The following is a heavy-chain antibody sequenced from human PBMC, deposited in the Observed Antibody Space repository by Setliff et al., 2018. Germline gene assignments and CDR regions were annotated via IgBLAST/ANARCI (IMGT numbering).Heavy chain of an antibody. D-gene: IGHD3-22*01. Sequence: SETLSLTCTVYGGSLSNYYWSWVRQPPGQGPEWIVEINHSGITNYNPSLKGRVTISLDTSKNQLSLKVNSLRPEDTAVYYCAKELIEVMMTGLEFWGQGTMVTAPQ. CDR3: AKELIEVMMTGLEF. CDR1: GGSLSNYY. V-gene: IGHV4-34*01. J-gene: IGHJ4*02. CDR2: INHSGIT.